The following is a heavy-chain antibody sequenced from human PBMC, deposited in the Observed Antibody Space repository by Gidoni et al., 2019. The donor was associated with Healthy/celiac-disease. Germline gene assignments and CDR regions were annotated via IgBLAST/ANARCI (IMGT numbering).Heavy chain of an antibody. Sequence: QVQLVQSGAEVKKPGASVKVSCQASGYTFTSYYMHWVRQAPGQGLEWMGIINPSGGSTSYAQKFQGRVTMTRDTSTSTVYMELSSLRSEDTAVYYCARGQGGYYDSSGYYLFDYWGQGTLVTVSS. CDR1: GYTFTSYY. V-gene: IGHV1-46*01. D-gene: IGHD3-22*01. CDR3: ARGQGGYYDSSGYYLFDY. CDR2: INPSGGST. J-gene: IGHJ4*02.